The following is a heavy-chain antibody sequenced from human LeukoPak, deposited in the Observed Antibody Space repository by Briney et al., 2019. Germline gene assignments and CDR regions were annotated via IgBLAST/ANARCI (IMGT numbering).Heavy chain of an antibody. CDR2: MNPNSGKT. CDR1: GYTFTSYD. Sequence: ASVKVSCKGAGYTFTSYDIDWVRQGPGQGLEWMGWMNPNSGKTGYAQKVQGRGTMTRNTSISKAYMELSSLRSDDTAVYYCATRYEYYDFWSGYYPYDYYGMDVWGQGTTVTVSS. V-gene: IGHV1-8*01. D-gene: IGHD3-3*01. CDR3: ATRYEYYDFWSGYYPYDYYGMDV. J-gene: IGHJ6*02.